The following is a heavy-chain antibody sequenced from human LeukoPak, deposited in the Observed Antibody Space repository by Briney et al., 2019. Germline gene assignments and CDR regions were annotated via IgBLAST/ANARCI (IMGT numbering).Heavy chain of an antibody. D-gene: IGHD2-15*01. V-gene: IGHV1-69*05. CDR2: IIPIFGTA. CDR3: AKDGLGGAFDI. CDR1: GGTFSSYA. Sequence: SVKVSCKASGGTFSSYAISWVRQAPGQGLEWVGGIIPIFGTANYAQKFQGRVTMTRDTSISSAYMELSRLRSDDTAVYYCAKDGLGGAFDIWGQGTVVTVSS. J-gene: IGHJ3*02.